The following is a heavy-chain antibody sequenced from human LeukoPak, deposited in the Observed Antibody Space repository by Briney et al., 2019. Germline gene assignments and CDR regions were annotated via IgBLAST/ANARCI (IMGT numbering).Heavy chain of an antibody. Sequence: SVKVSCKASGGTFSSYAISWVRQAPGQGLEWMGGIIPIFGTANYAQKFQGRVTMTRDTSTSTVYMELSSLRSEDTAVYYCARLLEPYYFDYWGPGTLVTVSS. D-gene: IGHD3-3*01. CDR3: ARLLEPYYFDY. J-gene: IGHJ4*02. CDR2: IIPIFGTA. CDR1: GGTFSSYA. V-gene: IGHV1-69*05.